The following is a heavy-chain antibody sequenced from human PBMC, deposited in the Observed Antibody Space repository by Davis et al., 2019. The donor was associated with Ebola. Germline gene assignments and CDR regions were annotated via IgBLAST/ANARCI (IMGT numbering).Heavy chain of an antibody. CDR1: GFTFSSYA. Sequence: GESLKISCAASGFTFSSYAMSWVRQAPGKGLEWVSAISGSGGSTYYADSVKGRFTISRDNSKNTLYLQMNSLRAEDTAVYYCARMSLIVVFTTYFDYWGQGTLVTVSS. D-gene: IGHD3-22*01. J-gene: IGHJ4*02. V-gene: IGHV3-23*01. CDR2: ISGSGGST. CDR3: ARMSLIVVFTTYFDY.